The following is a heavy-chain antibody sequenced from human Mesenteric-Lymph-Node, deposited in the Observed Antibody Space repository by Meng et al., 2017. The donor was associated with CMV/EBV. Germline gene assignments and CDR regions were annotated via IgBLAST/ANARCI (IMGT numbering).Heavy chain of an antibody. D-gene: IGHD3/OR15-3a*01. Sequence: SETLSLTCTVSGGSISSYYWNWIRQPPGKGLEWIGNIYYSGSTNYNPSLKSRVTMSVDTYKNQFSLKLSSVTAADTAVYYCARGSRGTFGLVALDSWGQGALVTVSS. CDR1: GGSISSYY. CDR3: ARGSRGTFGLVALDS. V-gene: IGHV4-59*01. J-gene: IGHJ4*02. CDR2: IYYSGST.